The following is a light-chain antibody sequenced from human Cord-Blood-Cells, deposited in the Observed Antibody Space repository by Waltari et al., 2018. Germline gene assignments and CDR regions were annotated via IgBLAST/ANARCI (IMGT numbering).Light chain of an antibody. Sequence: YLQQPGKAPKFMIYDVSTWPSGGSNRFSGSKSANTASLTFAGLQAENEAAYYCSSYTSRSTLVVFGGGTKLTVL. CDR3: SSYTSRSTLVV. J-gene: IGLJ2*01. V-gene: IGLV2-14*04. CDR2: DVS.